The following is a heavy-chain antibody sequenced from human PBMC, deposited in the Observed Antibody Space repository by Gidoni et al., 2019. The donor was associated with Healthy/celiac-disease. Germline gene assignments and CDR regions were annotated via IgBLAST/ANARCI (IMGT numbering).Heavy chain of an antibody. CDR3: AKDLTGGYYRDFDY. CDR2: ISCSGGST. Sequence: EVQLLEAGGGVVQPGGSVRLSCAASGFTFSSYAMSWVRQAPGKGLEWVSAISCSGGSTYYADSVKGRFTISRDNSKNTLYLQMNSLRAEDTAVYYCAKDLTGGYYRDFDYWGQGTLVTVSS. CDR1: GFTFSSYA. V-gene: IGHV3-23*01. J-gene: IGHJ4*02. D-gene: IGHD3-22*01.